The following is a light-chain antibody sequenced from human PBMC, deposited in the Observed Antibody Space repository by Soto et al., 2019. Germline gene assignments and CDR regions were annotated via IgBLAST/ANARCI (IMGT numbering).Light chain of an antibody. CDR3: LQHNSYPIT. CDR1: QDIRTD. J-gene: IGKJ3*01. CDR2: LAS. Sequence: DTQMTQSPSSLSASVGDRVTITCRASQDIRTDLAWYQQKPGKAPKRLIYLASNLQSGVPSRFSGSGSGTEFTLTISSLQPEDFGTYFCLQHNSYPITFGPGTKVEIK. V-gene: IGKV1-17*01.